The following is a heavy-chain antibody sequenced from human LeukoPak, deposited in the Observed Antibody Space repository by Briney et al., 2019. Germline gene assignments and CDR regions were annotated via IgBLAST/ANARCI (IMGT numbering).Heavy chain of an antibody. CDR1: GFTFRNYW. V-gene: IGHV3-7*01. CDR3: ARNLPSGDSSDY. J-gene: IGHJ4*02. Sequence: GGSLRLSCAASGFTFRNYWMTWVRQAHGKGLEWVANINQDGSEKYYVGSVKGRFTISRDNAKNSLYLQMNSLRVEDTAVYYCARNLPSGDSSDYWGQGTLVTVSS. CDR2: INQDGSEK. D-gene: IGHD4-17*01.